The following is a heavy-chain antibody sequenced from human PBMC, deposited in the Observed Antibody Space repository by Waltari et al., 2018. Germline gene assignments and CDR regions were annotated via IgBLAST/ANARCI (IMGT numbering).Heavy chain of an antibody. D-gene: IGHD1-1*01. CDR1: GFTFSSYG. CDR2: IRYDGSNK. Sequence: QVQLVESGGGVVQPGGSLRLSCAASGFTFSSYGMHWVRPAPGKGLEWVAFIRYDGSNKYYADSVKGRFTISRDNSKNTLYLQMNSLRAEDTAVYYCAKDLGYKSSWGFDYWGQGTLVTVSS. CDR3: AKDLGYKSSWGFDY. V-gene: IGHV3-30*02. J-gene: IGHJ4*02.